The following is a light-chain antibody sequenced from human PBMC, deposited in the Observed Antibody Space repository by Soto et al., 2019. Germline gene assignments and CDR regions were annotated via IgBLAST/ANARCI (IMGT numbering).Light chain of an antibody. CDR1: QSISSW. V-gene: IGKV1-5*03. Sequence: IQMTQSPSTLSASVGDRVTITSWASQSISSWLAWYQQKPGKAPKLLIYKASTLKSGVPSRFSGSGSGTEFTLTISSLQPDDFATYYCQHYNSYSEAFGQGTKVDIK. J-gene: IGKJ1*01. CDR2: KAS. CDR3: QHYNSYSEA.